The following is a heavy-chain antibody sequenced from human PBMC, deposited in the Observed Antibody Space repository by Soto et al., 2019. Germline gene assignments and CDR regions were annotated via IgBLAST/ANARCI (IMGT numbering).Heavy chain of an antibody. Sequence: QVQLQESGPGLVKPSQTLSLTCTVSGGSIRSGGYYWSWIRQYPEKGLEWIGYIYYSGSTYYNPSLKSRITISVDTSKNQFSLNLTSVTAADTAVYYYARDRDGYSSLDSWGQGTLVTVSS. CDR3: ARDRDGYSSLDS. CDR2: IYYSGST. V-gene: IGHV4-31*03. CDR1: GGSIRSGGYY. J-gene: IGHJ4*02. D-gene: IGHD5-18*01.